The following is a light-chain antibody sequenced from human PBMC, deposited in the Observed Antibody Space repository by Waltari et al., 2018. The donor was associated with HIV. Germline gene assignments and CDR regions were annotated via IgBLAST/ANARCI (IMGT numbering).Light chain of an antibody. CDR2: NNT. CDR3: QSYYISLCGWV. J-gene: IGLJ2*01. CDR1: CSNTGPGIV. Sequence: QSVLTPPSSVSGAPGQTVTTSCTGPCSNTGPGIVVHCYQQLPGTVPKVLIYNNTDPPSVVPDRFSVSKSATSASLAITGLQAEDEANYYCQSYYISLCGWVFGGGTKLTVL. V-gene: IGLV1-40*01.